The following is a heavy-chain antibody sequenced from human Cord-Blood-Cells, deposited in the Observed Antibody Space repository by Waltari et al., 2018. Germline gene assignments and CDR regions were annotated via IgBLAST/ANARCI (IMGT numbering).Heavy chain of an antibody. CDR2: INHSGST. J-gene: IGHJ3*02. Sequence: QVQLQQWGAGLLKPSETLSLTCPVYGGSFSGYYWSWIRQPPGKGLEWIGEINHSGSTNYNPSLKSRVTISVDTSKNQFSLKLSSVTAADTAVYYCARDSQLGMGAFDIWGQGTMVTVSS. V-gene: IGHV4-34*01. CDR3: ARDSQLGMGAFDI. CDR1: GGSFSGYY. D-gene: IGHD7-27*01.